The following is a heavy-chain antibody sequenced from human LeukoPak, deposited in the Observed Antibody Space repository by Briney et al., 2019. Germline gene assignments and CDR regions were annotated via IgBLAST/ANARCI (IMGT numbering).Heavy chain of an antibody. D-gene: IGHD2-2*01. V-gene: IGHV3-23*01. CDR3: AKEAQGCSITSCYFDS. CDR1: GFTFSNYA. CDR2: ISGSGGNT. J-gene: IGHJ4*02. Sequence: PGGSLRPSCAASGFTFSNYAMSWVRQAPGKGLEWVSAISGSGGNTYYADSVKGRFTISRDNSKNTLFLQMNSLRAEDTAVYYCAKEAQGCSITSCYFDSWGQGTLVTVSS.